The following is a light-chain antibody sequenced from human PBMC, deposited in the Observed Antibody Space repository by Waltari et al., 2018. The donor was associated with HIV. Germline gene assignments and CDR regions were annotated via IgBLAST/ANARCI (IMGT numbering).Light chain of an antibody. CDR1: ASLLFSNVYYY. Sequence: IVMTQSPVSLPVTPGEPASISCSSSASLLFSNVYYYLNWYFQRPGQSQQLLIYLGSSRASGVPDRFSGSGSGTDFTLKISRVEAEDVGIYYCMQTLQSVFTFGPGTRVEIK. CDR2: LGS. J-gene: IGKJ3*01. CDR3: MQTLQSVFT. V-gene: IGKV2-28*01.